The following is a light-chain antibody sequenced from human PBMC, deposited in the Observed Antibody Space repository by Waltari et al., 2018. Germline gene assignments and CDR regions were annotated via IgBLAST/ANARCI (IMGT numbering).Light chain of an antibody. CDR2: KAS. V-gene: IGLV3-25*03. CDR1: ALPKQY. CDR3: QSADSSGTYVV. Sequence: SYELTQPLSVSVSPGQTARITCSGDALPKQYAYWYQQKPGQAPVLVIYKASERPSGIPERFSGSSSGTTVTLTISGVQAEDEADYYCQSADSSGTYVVFGGGTKLTVL. J-gene: IGLJ2*01.